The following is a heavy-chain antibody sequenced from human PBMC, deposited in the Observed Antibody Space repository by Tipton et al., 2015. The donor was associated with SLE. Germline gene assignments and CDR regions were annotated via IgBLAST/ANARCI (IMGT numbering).Heavy chain of an antibody. CDR1: GTSIISGTDY. CDR3: ARNSVFGIARVGWYFDL. Sequence: TLSLTCTVSGTSIISGTDYWTWIRQPAGKGLEWIAHVFTSGSINYNPALQSRVSISRDVAKNQFSLILTSVTAADTAVYFCARNSVFGIARVGWYFDLWGRGTLVTVSP. CDR2: VFTSGSI. J-gene: IGHJ2*01. V-gene: IGHV4-61*09. D-gene: IGHD2/OR15-2a*01.